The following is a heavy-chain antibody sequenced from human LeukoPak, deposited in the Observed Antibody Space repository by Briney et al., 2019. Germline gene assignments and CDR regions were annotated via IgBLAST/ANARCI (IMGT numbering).Heavy chain of an antibody. CDR2: IHHRGSS. CDR1: GGSISSND. J-gene: IGHJ4*02. D-gene: IGHD6-13*01. Sequence: SETLCLTCTVSGGSISSNDWTWIRQPPGKGLEWIGDIHHRGSSYYNASLTSRVTISVDTSKNQFSLKLSSVTAADTAVFYCARGTQYSSSWYYFDYWGQGTLVTVSS. V-gene: IGHV4-59*01. CDR3: ARGTQYSSSWYYFDY.